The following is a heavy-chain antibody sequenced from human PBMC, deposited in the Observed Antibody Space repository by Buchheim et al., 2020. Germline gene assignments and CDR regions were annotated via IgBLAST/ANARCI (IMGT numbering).Heavy chain of an antibody. CDR3: ARHAGSFGYTYYFDF. D-gene: IGHD3-16*01. CDR2: VYYTGSV. Sequence: QVHLQESGPGLVKPSETLSLTCSVSGGSMIPYYWSWIRQSPGKGLEYIGYVYYTGSVTYNSSLKSRVTLSVYTSKNQITLSLTSVTAADTAVYFCARHAGSFGYTYYFDFWGQGS. V-gene: IGHV4-59*08. J-gene: IGHJ4*02. CDR1: GGSMIPYY.